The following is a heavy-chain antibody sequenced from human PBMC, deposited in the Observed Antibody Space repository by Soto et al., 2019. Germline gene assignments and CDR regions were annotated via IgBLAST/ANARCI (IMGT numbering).Heavy chain of an antibody. V-gene: IGHV4-34*01. D-gene: IGHD6-19*01. CDR1: GGSFSGYY. CDR3: ARERIAVAERGLDY. Sequence: SETLSLTCAVYGGSFSGYYWSWIRQPPGKGLEWIGEINHSGSTNYNPSLKSRVTISVDTSKNQFSLKLSSVTAADTAVYYCARERIAVAERGLDYWGQGTLVTVSS. CDR2: INHSGST. J-gene: IGHJ4*02.